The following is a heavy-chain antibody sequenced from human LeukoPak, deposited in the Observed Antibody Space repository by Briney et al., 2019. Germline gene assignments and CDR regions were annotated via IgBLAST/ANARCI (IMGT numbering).Heavy chain of an antibody. D-gene: IGHD4-17*01. Sequence: AGGSLRLSCAASGFTFSSYWMHWVRQAPGKGLVWVSRVDHGGSRTVKTDSVKGRFTISRNNAENTLYLQMNSLRAEDTAVYYCVREVSGDPWHNWFDPWGQGTLVTVSS. J-gene: IGHJ5*02. V-gene: IGHV3-74*03. CDR2: VDHGGSRT. CDR3: VREVSGDPWHNWFDP. CDR1: GFTFSSYW.